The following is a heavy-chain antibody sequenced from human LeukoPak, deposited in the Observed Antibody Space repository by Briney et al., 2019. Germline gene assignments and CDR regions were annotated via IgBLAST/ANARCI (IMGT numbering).Heavy chain of an antibody. Sequence: PGGSLRLSCAASGFTFSSYSMNWVRQAPGKGLEWVSYISSSSSTIYYADSVKGRFTISRDNAKNSLYLQMNSLRAEDTAVYYCAVWIQLWLLDYWGQGTLVTVSS. CDR1: GFTFSSYS. D-gene: IGHD5-18*01. J-gene: IGHJ4*02. V-gene: IGHV3-48*04. CDR2: ISSSSSTI. CDR3: AVWIQLWLLDY.